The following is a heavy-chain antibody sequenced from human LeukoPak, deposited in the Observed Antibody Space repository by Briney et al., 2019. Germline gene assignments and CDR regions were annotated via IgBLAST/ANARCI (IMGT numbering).Heavy chain of an antibody. V-gene: IGHV3-21*01. J-gene: IGHJ3*02. D-gene: IGHD2-15*01. Sequence: GGSLRLPCAASGFTFSSYSMNWVRQAPGKGLEWVSSISSSSSYIYYADSVKGRFTISRDNAKNSLYLQMNSLRAEDTAVYYCARDQTYCSGGSWYDAFDIWGQGTMVTVSS. CDR2: ISSSSSYI. CDR1: GFTFSSYS. CDR3: ARDQTYCSGGSWYDAFDI.